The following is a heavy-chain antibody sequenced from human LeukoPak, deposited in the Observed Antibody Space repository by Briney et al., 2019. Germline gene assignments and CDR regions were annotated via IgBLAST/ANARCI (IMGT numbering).Heavy chain of an antibody. Sequence: SETLSLTCTVSGGSISSSSYYWGWIRQPPGKGLEWIGSIYYSGSTYYNPSLKSRVTISVDTSKNQFSLKLSSVTAADTAVYYCARPLVRQTGMDVWGQGTTVTVSS. D-gene: IGHD2-2*01. CDR1: GGSISSSSYY. J-gene: IGHJ6*02. CDR3: ARPLVRQTGMDV. V-gene: IGHV4-39*01. CDR2: IYYSGST.